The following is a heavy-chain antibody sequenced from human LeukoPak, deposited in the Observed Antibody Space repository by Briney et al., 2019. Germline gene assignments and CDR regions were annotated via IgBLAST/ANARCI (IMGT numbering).Heavy chain of an antibody. V-gene: IGHV3-15*01. CDR1: GFTFSNTW. D-gene: IGHD3-22*01. CDR2: ISSRADGGTT. Sequence: GGSLRLSCAASGFTFSNTWMNWVRQAPGKGLEWVGRISSRADGGTTDYAAPVKGRFSVSRDDTKNTLDLQMNSLQIEDTAVYYCTTHTRRDSSGYFFDYWGQGTLVTVSS. J-gene: IGHJ4*02. CDR3: TTHTRRDSSGYFFDY.